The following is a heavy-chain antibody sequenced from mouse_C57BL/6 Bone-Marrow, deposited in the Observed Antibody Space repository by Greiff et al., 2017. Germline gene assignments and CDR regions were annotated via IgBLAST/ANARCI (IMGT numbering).Heavy chain of an antibody. V-gene: IGHV1-4*01. D-gene: IGHD3-2*02. CDR1: GYTFTSYT. Sequence: QVQLQQSGAELARPGASVKMSCKASGYTFTSYTMHWVKQRPGQGLEWIGYINPSSGYTKYNQKFKDKATLTADKSSSTAYMQLSSLTYEDSAVYYCAGDSSVRYYFDYWGQGTTLTVSS. CDR2: INPSSGYT. J-gene: IGHJ2*01. CDR3: AGDSSVRYYFDY.